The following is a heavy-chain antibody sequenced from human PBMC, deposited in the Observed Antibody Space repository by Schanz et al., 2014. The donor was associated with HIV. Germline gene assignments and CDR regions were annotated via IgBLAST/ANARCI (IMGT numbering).Heavy chain of an antibody. D-gene: IGHD3-3*02. CDR2: ISDSGGNT. Sequence: EVQLLESGGGLVQPGGSLRLSCAGSGFAFSSYAMTWVRQAPGKGLEWVSTISDSGGNTYYADSVKGRFTISRDNSKNTVYLQINSLRAEDTAMYYCARDPQHSFDIWGQGTMVIVSS. CDR1: GFAFSSYA. J-gene: IGHJ3*02. V-gene: IGHV3-23*01. CDR3: ARDPQHSFDI.